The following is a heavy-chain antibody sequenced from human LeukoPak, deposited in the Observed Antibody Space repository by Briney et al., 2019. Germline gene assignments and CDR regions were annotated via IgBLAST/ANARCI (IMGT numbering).Heavy chain of an antibody. CDR2: ISGSGGST. Sequence: GGSLRLSCAASGFTFSSYAMSWVRQAPGKGLEWASAISGSGGSTYYADSVKGRFTISRDNSKNTLYLQMNSLRAEDTAVYYCAKDRYSYTYQFDYWGQGTLVTVSS. D-gene: IGHD5-18*01. J-gene: IGHJ4*02. V-gene: IGHV3-23*01. CDR1: GFTFSSYA. CDR3: AKDRYSYTYQFDY.